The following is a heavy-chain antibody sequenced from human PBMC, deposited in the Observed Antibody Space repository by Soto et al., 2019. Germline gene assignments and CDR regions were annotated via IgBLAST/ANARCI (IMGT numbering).Heavy chain of an antibody. CDR3: ARDQSSGWYGKESGMDV. Sequence: ASVKVSCKASGYTFNNYGVTWVLQAPGQGLEWMGWISGYNGDTNYAQKLQGRVTLTTDTSTTTAYMELTSLTSDDTAVYYCARDQSSGWYGKESGMDVWGQGTTVTVSS. CDR2: ISGYNGDT. D-gene: IGHD6-19*01. CDR1: GYTFNNYG. J-gene: IGHJ6*02. V-gene: IGHV1-18*01.